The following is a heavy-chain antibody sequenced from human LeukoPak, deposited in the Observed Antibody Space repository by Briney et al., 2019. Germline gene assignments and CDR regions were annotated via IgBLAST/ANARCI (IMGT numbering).Heavy chain of an antibody. CDR2: ISGSGGST. Sequence: GGSLSLSCPASGFTFSSYAMSWVRQAPGKGLEWVSAISGSGGSTYYAGPVKGRFTISRDNSKNTLYLQVNRQRADDRAVYYCAKGTPRGMDVWGQGTTVTVSS. D-gene: IGHD1/OR15-1a*01. CDR1: GFTFSSYA. J-gene: IGHJ6*02. CDR3: AKGTPRGMDV. V-gene: IGHV3-23*01.